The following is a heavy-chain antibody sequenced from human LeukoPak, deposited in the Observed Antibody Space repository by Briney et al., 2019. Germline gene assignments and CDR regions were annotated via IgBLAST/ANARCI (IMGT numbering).Heavy chain of an antibody. CDR3: AMGLN. CDR1: GFTLSIFW. V-gene: IGHV3-7*04. J-gene: IGHJ4*02. Sequence: PGGSLRLSCAASGFTLSIFWMNWVRQAPGKGLEWVANINQDGSEKYYVDSVKGRFTISGDNVKNSLYLQMNSLRAEDTAVYYCAMGLNWGQGALVTVSS. CDR2: INQDGSEK.